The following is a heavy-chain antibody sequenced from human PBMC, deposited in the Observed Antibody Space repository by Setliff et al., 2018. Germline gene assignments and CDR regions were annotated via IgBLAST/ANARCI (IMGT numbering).Heavy chain of an antibody. D-gene: IGHD3-10*01. CDR3: ARATAYYGSRSYYAFDF. Sequence: GGSLRLSCEGFGFTFDDFGMSWIRQAPGKGLEWVSGTNWNGGSTAYADSVKGRFTISRDNARNALYLQMNSLRGEDTAFYFCARATAYYGSRSYYAFDFWGQGTQVTVSS. CDR1: GFTFDDFG. CDR2: TNWNGGST. V-gene: IGHV3-20*04. J-gene: IGHJ4*02.